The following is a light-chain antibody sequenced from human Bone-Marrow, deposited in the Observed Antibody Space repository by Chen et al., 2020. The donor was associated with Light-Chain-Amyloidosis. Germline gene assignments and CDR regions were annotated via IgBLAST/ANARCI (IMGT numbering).Light chain of an antibody. Sequence: SYELTQPPSVSVSPGQWARIPCSGDDLLTKYAYWYQQKPGQAPVMVIHRDTERPSGISERFSGSSSGTTATLTISGVQAEDEAYYHCQSADSSGTYEVIFGGGTKLTVL. CDR3: QSADSSGTYEVI. V-gene: IGLV3-25*03. CDR2: RDT. CDR1: DLLTKY. J-gene: IGLJ2*01.